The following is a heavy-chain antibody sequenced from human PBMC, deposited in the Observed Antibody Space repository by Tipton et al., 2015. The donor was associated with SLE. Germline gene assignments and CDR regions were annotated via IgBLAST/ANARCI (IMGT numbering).Heavy chain of an antibody. D-gene: IGHD6-19*01. J-gene: IGHJ3*01. CDR2: INHSGDT. Sequence: LRLSCVVYGGSFSGYYWNWIRQPPGKGLEWIGEINHSGDTNYNPSLKSRATISVATSKNQLSLELTSLTAADTAVYFCAGDRLDLDETENTFELWGQGTMVTVSS. CDR3: AGDRLDLDETENTFEL. V-gene: IGHV4-34*01. CDR1: GGSFSGYY.